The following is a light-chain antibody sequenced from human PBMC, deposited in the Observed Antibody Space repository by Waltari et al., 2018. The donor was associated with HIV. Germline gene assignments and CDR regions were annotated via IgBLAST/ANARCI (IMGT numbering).Light chain of an antibody. CDR3: QQYGTSPWT. CDR1: QNINRNY. J-gene: IGKJ1*01. CDR2: GAS. V-gene: IGKV3-20*01. Sequence: EIVLTQSPGALSLSPGQRAILSCRASQNINRNYLGWYQQKPGQAPRLLIHGASSRATGIADRFNGRGEGTDFTLTSGRLEVEDFAVYFCQQYGTSPWTFGQGTKVEIK.